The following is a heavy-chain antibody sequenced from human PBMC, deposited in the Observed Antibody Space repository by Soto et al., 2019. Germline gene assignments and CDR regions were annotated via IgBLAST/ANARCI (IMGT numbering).Heavy chain of an antibody. V-gene: IGHV3-23*01. CDR3: ASFVVVPANNIIAY. D-gene: IGHD2-2*01. CDR2: ISGSGGST. Sequence: GGSLRLSCAASGFTFSSYAMSWVRQAPGKGLEWVSDISGSGGSTYYADSVKGRFTISRDNAKNSLYLQMNSLRAEDTAVYYCASFVVVPANNIIAYSGQGTLVTVSS. CDR1: GFTFSSYA. J-gene: IGHJ4*02.